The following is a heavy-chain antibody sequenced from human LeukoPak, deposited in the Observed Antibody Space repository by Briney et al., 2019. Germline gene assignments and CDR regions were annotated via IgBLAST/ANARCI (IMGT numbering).Heavy chain of an antibody. V-gene: IGHV3-23*01. J-gene: IGHJ4*02. D-gene: IGHD2-15*01. CDR3: AKERCSAGSCSSTPDY. Sequence: PGGSLRLSCSASGFIFSTYAMSWVRQAPGKGLDSASGISNSGDSTYYADSVKGRFTISRDYTRKTVELQMNSLRADDTAVYYCAKERCSAGSCSSTPDYWGQGTPVTVSS. CDR2: ISNSGDST. CDR1: GFIFSTYA.